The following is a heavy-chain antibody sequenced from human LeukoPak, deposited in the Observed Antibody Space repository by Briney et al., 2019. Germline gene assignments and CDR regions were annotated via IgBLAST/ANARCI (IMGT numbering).Heavy chain of an antibody. D-gene: IGHD3-16*01. CDR1: GGSISINY. V-gene: IGHV4-59*08. CDR3: ARHVVRLGYSYGMDV. Sequence: PSETLSLTCTVSGGSISINYWSWIRQPPGKGLEWIGYIYYIGSANYNPSPKSRVTISLDTPKNQFSLKLSSVTAADTAVYYCARHVVRLGYSYGMDVWGQGTTVTVSS. CDR2: IYYIGSA. J-gene: IGHJ6*02.